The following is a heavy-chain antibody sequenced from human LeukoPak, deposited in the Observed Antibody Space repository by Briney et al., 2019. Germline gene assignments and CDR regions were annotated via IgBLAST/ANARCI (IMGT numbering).Heavy chain of an antibody. CDR3: ARGPYYYDSSGYLPN. J-gene: IGHJ4*02. CDR2: LNTDGSST. CDR1: GFTFSSYW. V-gene: IGHV3-74*01. D-gene: IGHD3-22*01. Sequence: QAGGYLRFSCAASGFTFSSYWLHWVRQVPGKGLVWVSGLNTDGSSTRYADSVKGRFTISRDNAKNTLYLQMNSLRAEDTAVYYCARGPYYYDSSGYLPNWGQGTLVTVSS.